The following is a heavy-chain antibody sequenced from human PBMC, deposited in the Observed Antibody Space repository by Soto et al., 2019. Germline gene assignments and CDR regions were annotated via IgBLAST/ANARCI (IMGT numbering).Heavy chain of an antibody. Sequence: GGSPRLSCAASGFTFSSYAMHWVRQAPGKGLEWVAVISYDGSNKYYADSVKGRFTISRDNSKNTLYLQMNSLRAEDTAVYYCARAMSPFYDYGDYVSPEGPLDVWGQGTTVTVSS. J-gene: IGHJ6*02. V-gene: IGHV3-30-3*01. CDR1: GFTFSSYA. CDR3: ARAMSPFYDYGDYVSPEGPLDV. CDR2: ISYDGSNK. D-gene: IGHD4-17*01.